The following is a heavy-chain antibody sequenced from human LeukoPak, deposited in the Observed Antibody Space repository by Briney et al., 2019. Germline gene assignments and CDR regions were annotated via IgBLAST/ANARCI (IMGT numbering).Heavy chain of an antibody. Sequence: SVKVSCKSSGGTVSSYAISWGRQAPGQGLEWLGGINRMSGAANYAQKFQGRVTLSVDKSTSTVYMELRSLRSDDTAVYYCASSYVATFDFWGQGTPVSVSS. J-gene: IGHJ4*02. CDR1: GGTVSSYA. V-gene: IGHV1-69*06. D-gene: IGHD5-12*01. CDR2: INRMSGAA. CDR3: ASSYVATFDF.